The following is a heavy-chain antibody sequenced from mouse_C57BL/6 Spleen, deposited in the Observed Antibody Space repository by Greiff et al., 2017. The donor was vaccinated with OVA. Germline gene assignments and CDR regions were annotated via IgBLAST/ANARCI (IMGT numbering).Heavy chain of an antibody. CDR3: AFDSSGYVGYFDY. V-gene: IGHV1-22*01. CDR1: GYTFTDYN. J-gene: IGHJ2*01. Sequence: EVQLQQSGPELVKPGASVKMSCKASGYTFTDYNMHWLKQSHGKSLEWIGYINPNNGGTSYNQKFKGKATLTVNKSSSTAYMELRSLTSEDSAVYYCAFDSSGYVGYFDYWGQGTTLTVSS. D-gene: IGHD3-2*02. CDR2: INPNNGGT.